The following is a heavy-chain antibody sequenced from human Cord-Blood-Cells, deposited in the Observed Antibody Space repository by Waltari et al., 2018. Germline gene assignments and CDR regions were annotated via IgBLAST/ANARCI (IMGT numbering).Heavy chain of an antibody. CDR1: GFTFTSSA. Sequence: QMQLAQSGPEVKKPGTSVKVSCKASGFTFTSSAVQWVRQARGQRLEWIGWIVVGSGNTNYAQKFQERVTITRDMSTSTAYMELSSLRSEDTAVYYCAAASSRTFPNIAAAGYWGQGTLVTVSS. D-gene: IGHD6-13*01. CDR2: IVVGSGNT. J-gene: IGHJ4*02. V-gene: IGHV1-58*01. CDR3: AAASSRTFPNIAAAGY.